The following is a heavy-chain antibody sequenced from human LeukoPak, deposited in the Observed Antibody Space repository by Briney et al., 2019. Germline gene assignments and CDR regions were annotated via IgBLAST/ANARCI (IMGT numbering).Heavy chain of an antibody. CDR2: IKQDGSEK. D-gene: IGHD3-3*01. V-gene: IGHV3-7*01. J-gene: IGHJ5*02. CDR1: GFTFSSYW. CDR3: ARFPVRFLEWVWFDP. Sequence: GGSLRLSCAASGFTFSSYWMNWVRQAPGKGLEWVANIKQDGSEKYYVDSVKGRFTISRDNAKNSLYLQMNSLRAEDTAVYYCARFPVRFLEWVWFDPWGQGTLVTVSS.